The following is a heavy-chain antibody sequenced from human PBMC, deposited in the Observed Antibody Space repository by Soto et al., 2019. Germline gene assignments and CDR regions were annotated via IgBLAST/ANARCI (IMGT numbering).Heavy chain of an antibody. J-gene: IGHJ4*02. Sequence: GGSLRLSCAASGFTFSSYAMHRVRQAPGKGLEWVAVISYDGSNKYYADSVKGRFTISRDNSKNTLYLQMNSLRAEDTAVYYCARDLTELLLAVADTWGVFDYWGQGTLVTVSS. CDR1: GFTFSSYA. V-gene: IGHV3-30-3*01. CDR3: ARDLTELLLAVADTWGVFDY. CDR2: ISYDGSNK. D-gene: IGHD6-19*01.